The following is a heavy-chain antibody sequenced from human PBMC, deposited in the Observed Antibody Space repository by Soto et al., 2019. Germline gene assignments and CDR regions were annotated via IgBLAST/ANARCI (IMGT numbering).Heavy chain of an antibody. V-gene: IGHV1-8*01. Sequence: VASVKVSCKASGYTFTSYDINWVRQATGQGLEWMGWMNPNSGNTGYAQKFQGRVTMTRNTSISTAYMELSSLRSEDTAVYYCARGGDRSSWYAALVFHYCGMDVWGQGTTVTVSS. CDR1: GYTFTSYD. D-gene: IGHD6-13*01. CDR2: MNPNSGNT. J-gene: IGHJ6*02. CDR3: ARGGDRSSWYAALVFHYCGMDV.